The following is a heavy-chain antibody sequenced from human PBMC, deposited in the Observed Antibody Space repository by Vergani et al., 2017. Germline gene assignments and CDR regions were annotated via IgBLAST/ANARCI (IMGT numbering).Heavy chain of an antibody. D-gene: IGHD1-26*01. J-gene: IGHJ4*02. CDR2: IYYSGST. CDR1: GGPISSYY. Sequence: QVQLQESGPGLVKPSETLSLTCTVSGGPISSYYWSWIRQPPGKGLEWIGYIYYSGSTNYNPSLKSRVTISVDTSKNQFSLKLSSVTAADTAVYYCARDSTKVGCFDYWGQGTLVTVSS. CDR3: ARDSTKVGCFDY. V-gene: IGHV4-59*01.